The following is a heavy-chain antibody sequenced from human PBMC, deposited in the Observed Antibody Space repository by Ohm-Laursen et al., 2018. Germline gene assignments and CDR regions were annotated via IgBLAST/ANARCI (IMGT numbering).Heavy chain of an antibody. V-gene: IGHV3-48*03. D-gene: IGHD1-26*01. CDR2: ISSSGSTI. Sequence: SLRLSCAASGFTFSSYEMNWVRQAPGKGLEWVSYISSSGSTIYYADSVKGRFTISRDNAKNSLYLQMNNLRAEDTAVYYCARDPYSGSYFDAFDIWGQGTMVTVSS. CDR1: GFTFSSYE. CDR3: ARDPYSGSYFDAFDI. J-gene: IGHJ3*02.